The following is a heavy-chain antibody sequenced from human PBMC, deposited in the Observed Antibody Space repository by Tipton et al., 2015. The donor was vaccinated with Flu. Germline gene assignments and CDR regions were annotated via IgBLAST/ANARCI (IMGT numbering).Heavy chain of an antibody. J-gene: IGHJ5*02. Sequence: GEALSSGYSYWSWVRQPAGKGLEWIGRIFTTGSTNYNPSLKSRVTISVDTSKNQFSLRLASVTAADTAVYYCARRDYSNYVSEPKNWFDPWGQGTLVTVSS. CDR2: IFTTGST. D-gene: IGHD4-11*01. V-gene: IGHV4-61*02. CDR1: GEALSSGYSY. CDR3: ARRDYSNYVSEPKNWFDP.